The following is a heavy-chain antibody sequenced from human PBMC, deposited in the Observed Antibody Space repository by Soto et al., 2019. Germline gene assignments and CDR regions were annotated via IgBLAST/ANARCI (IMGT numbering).Heavy chain of an antibody. V-gene: IGHV1-8*01. J-gene: IGHJ4*02. D-gene: IGHD1-1*01. CDR2: VSPKSGYA. CDR1: GYTFTTLD. Sequence: QVHLVQSGAEVKKPGASVKVSCKASGYTFTTLDINWVRQTPGQGLEWMGWVSPKSGYAGSAQKFQGRVTRTRDTSISTAYMELSSLTSQATGVYYCARGVNEGTDYWGQGTLVTVSS. CDR3: ARGVNEGTDY.